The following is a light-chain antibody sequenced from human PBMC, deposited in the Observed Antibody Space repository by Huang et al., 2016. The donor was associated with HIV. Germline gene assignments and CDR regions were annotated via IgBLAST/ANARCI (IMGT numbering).Light chain of an antibody. Sequence: EIVLAQSPVTLSLSPGERATLACRASQSVSVYLAWYQQKAGQPPRLLIYNASNRATGIPARFSGSGSGTDFTLTISSPEPEDFAVYYCQQRSDWPPTFGRGTKVEIK. J-gene: IGKJ1*01. V-gene: IGKV3-11*01. CDR2: NAS. CDR3: QQRSDWPPT. CDR1: QSVSVY.